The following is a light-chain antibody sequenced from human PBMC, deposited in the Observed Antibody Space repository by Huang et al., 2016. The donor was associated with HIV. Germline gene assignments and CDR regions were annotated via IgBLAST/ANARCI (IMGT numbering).Light chain of an antibody. J-gene: IGKJ4*01. CDR3: QQSYSTRLT. V-gene: IGKV1-39*01. CDR1: QSISSY. CDR2: AAS. Sequence: DIQMTQSPSSLSASVGDRVTITCRASQSISSYLNWYQQKPGKAPKVLIYAASSLQSGVPSMFSGSGSGTDFTLTISSLQPEDFATYYCQQSYSTRLTFGGGTKVEIK.